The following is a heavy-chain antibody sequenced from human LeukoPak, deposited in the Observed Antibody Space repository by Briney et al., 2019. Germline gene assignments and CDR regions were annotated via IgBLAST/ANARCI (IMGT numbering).Heavy chain of an antibody. V-gene: IGHV4-39*07. CDR1: GGSISSSSYY. CDR2: IYYSGST. D-gene: IGHD3-10*01. CDR3: ARDREGYGSGSYGY. J-gene: IGHJ4*02. Sequence: SSETLSLTCTVSGGSISSSSYYWGWIRQPPGKGLEWIGSIYYSGSTYYNPSLKSRVTISVDTSKNQFSLKLSSVTAADTAVYYCARDREGYGSGSYGYWGQGTLVTVSS.